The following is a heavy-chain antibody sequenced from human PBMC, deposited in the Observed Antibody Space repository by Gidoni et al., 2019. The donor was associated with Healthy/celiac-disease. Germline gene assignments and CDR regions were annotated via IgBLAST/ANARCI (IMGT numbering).Heavy chain of an antibody. CDR3: ARVATIFGVVIMGDYYYGMDV. Sequence: QVQLVQSGAEVKKPGPSVKVSCTPSGYTFTTYYMHWRRQAPGQGLEWMGIINPSGGSTSYAQKFQGRVTMTRDTSTSTVYMELSSLRSEDTAVYYCARVATIFGVVIMGDYYYGMDVWGQGTTVTVSS. CDR2: INPSGGST. D-gene: IGHD3-3*01. J-gene: IGHJ6*02. CDR1: GYTFTTYY. V-gene: IGHV1-46*03.